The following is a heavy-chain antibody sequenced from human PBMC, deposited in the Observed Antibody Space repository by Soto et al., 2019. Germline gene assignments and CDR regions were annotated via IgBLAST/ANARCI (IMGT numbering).Heavy chain of an antibody. CDR3: ATTHKYYDFWSGYYSSNWFDP. CDR1: GGSVSSGSYY. CDR2: IYYSGST. Sequence: SETLSLTCTVSGGSVSSGSYYWSWIRQPTGRGREGFGYIYYSGSTNYNPSLKSRVTISVDTSKNQFSLKLSSVTAADTAVYYCATTHKYYDFWSGYYSSNWFDPWGQGTLVTVSS. D-gene: IGHD3-3*01. J-gene: IGHJ5*02. V-gene: IGHV4-61*01.